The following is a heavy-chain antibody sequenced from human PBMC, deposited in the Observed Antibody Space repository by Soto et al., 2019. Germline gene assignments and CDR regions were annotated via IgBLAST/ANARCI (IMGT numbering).Heavy chain of an antibody. CDR1: GYTFTSYG. J-gene: IGHJ4*02. D-gene: IGHD1-26*01. CDR3: ARDARGWEPFDY. CDR2: ISANNGST. Sequence: ASVKVSCKASGYTFTSYGISWVRQAPGQGLEWMGLISANNGSTNYAQKFQGRVTMTRDTSTSTVYMELSSLRSEDTAVYYCARDARGWEPFDYWGQGTLVTVSS. V-gene: IGHV1-18*01.